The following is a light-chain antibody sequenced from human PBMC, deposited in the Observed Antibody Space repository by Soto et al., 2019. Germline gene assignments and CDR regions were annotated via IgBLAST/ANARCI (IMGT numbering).Light chain of an antibody. Sequence: DIVMTLSPATLSVSPGETATLSCRASQSVSSYLAWYQQKPGQAPRLLISGASTRATGFPVRFSGSGSGTEFTLTISSLQSEDFAIYYCQQYSSWPRTFGQGTRVEIK. V-gene: IGKV3-15*01. J-gene: IGKJ1*01. CDR2: GAS. CDR1: QSVSSY. CDR3: QQYSSWPRT.